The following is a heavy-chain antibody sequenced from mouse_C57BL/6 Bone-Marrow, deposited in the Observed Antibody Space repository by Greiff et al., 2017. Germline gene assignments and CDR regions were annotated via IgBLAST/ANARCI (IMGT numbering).Heavy chain of an antibody. CDR3: ARGGGTWFAY. CDR2: ISDGGSYT. CDR1: GFTFSSYA. Sequence: DVHLVESGGGLVKPGGSLKLSCAASGFTFSSYAMSWVRQTPEKRLEWVATISDGGSYTYYPDNVKGRFTISRDNAKNNLYLQMSHLKSEDTAMYYGARGGGTWFAYWGQGTLVTVSA. V-gene: IGHV5-4*01. J-gene: IGHJ3*01.